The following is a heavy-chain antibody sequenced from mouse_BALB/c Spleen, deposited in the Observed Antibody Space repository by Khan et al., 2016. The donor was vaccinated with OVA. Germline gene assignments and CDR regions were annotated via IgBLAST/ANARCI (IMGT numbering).Heavy chain of an antibody. D-gene: IGHD2-2*01. CDR2: IYPFNDDT. V-gene: IGHV1S136*01. Sequence: VQLKQSGPELVKPGASVKMSCTASGYTFTSYVIHWVKQKPGQGLDWIGYIYPFNDDTKYNEKFKGKATLTSDKSSSTAYMEFSSLTSEDSAVYYCARNDGYDVYFDSWGQGTTLTVSS. CDR1: GYTFTSYV. J-gene: IGHJ2*01. CDR3: ARNDGYDVYFDS.